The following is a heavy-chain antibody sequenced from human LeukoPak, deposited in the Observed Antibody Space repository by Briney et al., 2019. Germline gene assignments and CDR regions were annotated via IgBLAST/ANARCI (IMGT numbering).Heavy chain of an antibody. CDR1: GGSISTYY. CDR3: ARQGSGGRSFDV. J-gene: IGHJ3*01. Sequence: PSKTLSLTCTVSGGSISTYYWSWIRQPPGKGLEWIGYMYNSGSTNYNPSLKSRVTISIDTSKNQVSLRLSSVTAADTAVYYCARQGSGGRSFDVWGQGTMVTVSS. D-gene: IGHD1-26*01. CDR2: MYNSGST. V-gene: IGHV4-59*08.